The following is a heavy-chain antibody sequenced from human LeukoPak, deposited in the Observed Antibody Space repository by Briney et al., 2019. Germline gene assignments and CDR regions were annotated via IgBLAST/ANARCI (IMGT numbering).Heavy chain of an antibody. J-gene: IGHJ6*03. CDR1: GFTFSSYG. CDR2: IRYDGSNK. Sequence: QTGGSLRLSCAASGFTFSSYGMHWVRQAPGKGLEWVAFIRYDGSNKYYADSVKGRFTISRDNSKNTLYLQMNSLRAEDTAVYYCAKDGDYDFWSGYSAMDVWGKGTTVTVSS. CDR3: AKDGDYDFWSGYSAMDV. V-gene: IGHV3-30*02. D-gene: IGHD3-3*01.